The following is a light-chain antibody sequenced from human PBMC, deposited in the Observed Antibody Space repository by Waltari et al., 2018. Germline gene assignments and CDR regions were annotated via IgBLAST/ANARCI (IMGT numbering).Light chain of an antibody. CDR3: QQYDDLPLT. CDR2: DAS. Sequence: DIQMTQSPSSLSASVGDRVTITCQASQDIANELNWYQQKPGKAPKLLIYDASTLETGVPSRFSGSGSGTEFTLTISSVQPEDIATYFCQQYDDLPLTFGGGTKVESK. V-gene: IGKV1-33*01. CDR1: QDIANE. J-gene: IGKJ4*01.